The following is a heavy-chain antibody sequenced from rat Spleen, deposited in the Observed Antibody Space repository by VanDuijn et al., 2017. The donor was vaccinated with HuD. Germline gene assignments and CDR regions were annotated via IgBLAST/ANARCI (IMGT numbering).Heavy chain of an antibody. CDR1: GFTFSNFD. CDR3: VRHGYTRYYFDY. Sequence: EVQLVESGGGLVRPGGSLKLSCSVSGFTFSNFDMAWVRKAPTKGLEWVSSISSGGGGNYYLDSVQGRFTISRHNAKSTLYLQMDSLRSEDTATYYCVRHGYTRYYFDYWGQGVMVTVSS. D-gene: IGHD1-9*01. CDR2: ISSGGGGN. J-gene: IGHJ2*01. V-gene: IGHV5-25*01.